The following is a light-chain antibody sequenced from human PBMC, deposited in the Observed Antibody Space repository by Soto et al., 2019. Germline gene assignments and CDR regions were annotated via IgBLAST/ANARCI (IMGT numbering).Light chain of an antibody. J-gene: IGKJ4*01. CDR2: GAT. CDR3: QKYNSDPLT. Sequence: DIQMTQSPSSLSASVGDRVTITCRASQGISNYLAWYQQKPGKAPQLLIYGATTLQSGVPSRFSGSGSGTDFTLTIARLQTEDVATYYCQKYNSDPLTFGGGTKVEIK. CDR1: QGISNY. V-gene: IGKV1-27*01.